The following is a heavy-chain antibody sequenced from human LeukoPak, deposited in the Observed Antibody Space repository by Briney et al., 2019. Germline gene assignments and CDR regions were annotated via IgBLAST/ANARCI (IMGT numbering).Heavy chain of an antibody. CDR3: AREVRCSGGSCYLSEYFQH. J-gene: IGHJ1*01. CDR1: GYTLTELS. D-gene: IGHD2-15*01. V-gene: IGHV1-69*05. CDR2: IIPIFGTA. Sequence: ASVKVSCKVSGYTLTELSMQWVRQAPGQGLEWMGGIIPIFGTANYAQKFQGRVTITTDESTSTAYMELSSLRSEDTAVYYCAREVRCSGGSCYLSEYFQHWGQGTLVTVSS.